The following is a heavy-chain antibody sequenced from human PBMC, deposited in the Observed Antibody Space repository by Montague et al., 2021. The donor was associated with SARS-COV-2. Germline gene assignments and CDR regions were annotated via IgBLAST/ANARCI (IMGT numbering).Heavy chain of an antibody. CDR1: GGTFSAHS. CDR2: TNHRGST. Sequence: SETLSLTCAVYGGTFSAHSRSWVRQSPGKGLEWIGETNHRGSTTYMSSLKSRVTMSVDTSKNQFSLKLSPVTAADTAIYYCARGGLAGGNYDIWSFSYTNPLDYWGQGTLVTVSS. CDR3: ARGGLAGGNYDIWSFSYTNPLDY. D-gene: IGHD3-3*01. V-gene: IGHV4-34*01. J-gene: IGHJ4*02.